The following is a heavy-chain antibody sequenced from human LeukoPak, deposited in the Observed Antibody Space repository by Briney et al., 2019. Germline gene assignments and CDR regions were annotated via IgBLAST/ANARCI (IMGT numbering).Heavy chain of an antibody. CDR3: TRVLTTDRGWYTFEF. D-gene: IGHD6-19*01. V-gene: IGHV3-72*01. Sequence: RGCLRLSRERSRFTFSNLHTDSVRQAPGGRLWRVGRGPARNKPTSCTTQYATSVTGRFTTSRDDSKNSLYLQISSLTTEDTAMYYGTRVLTTDRGWYTFEFWGQGVLVTVSS. CDR2: ARNKPTSCTT. CDR1: RFTFSNLH. J-gene: IGHJ4*02.